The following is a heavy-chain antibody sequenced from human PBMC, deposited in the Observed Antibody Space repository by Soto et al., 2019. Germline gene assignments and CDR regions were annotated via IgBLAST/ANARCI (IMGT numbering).Heavy chain of an antibody. J-gene: IGHJ6*02. CDR2: ISYDGSNK. Sequence: QVQLEESGGGVVQPGRSLRLSCAASGFTFSSYGMHWVRQAPGKGLEWVAVISYDGSNKYYADSVKGRFTISRDNSKNTLYLQKNSLRAEDTAVYYCAKDHLRLGELSLYLGDHYYYYYGMDVWGQGTTVTVSS. D-gene: IGHD3-16*02. CDR3: AKDHLRLGELSLYLGDHYYYYYGMDV. CDR1: GFTFSSYG. V-gene: IGHV3-30*18.